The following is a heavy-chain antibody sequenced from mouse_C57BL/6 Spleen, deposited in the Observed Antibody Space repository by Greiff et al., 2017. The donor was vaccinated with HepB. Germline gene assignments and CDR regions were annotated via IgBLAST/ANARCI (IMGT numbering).Heavy chain of an antibody. Sequence: EVKLMESGGGLVQPGGSMKLSCVASGFTFSNYWMNWVRQSPEKGLEWVAQIRLKSDNYATHYAESVKGRFTISRDDSKSSVYLQMNNLRAEDTGIYYCTRQLRLPDYWGQGTTLTVSS. CDR2: IRLKSDNYAT. V-gene: IGHV6-3*01. CDR1: GFTFSNYW. D-gene: IGHD3-2*02. CDR3: TRQLRLPDY. J-gene: IGHJ2*01.